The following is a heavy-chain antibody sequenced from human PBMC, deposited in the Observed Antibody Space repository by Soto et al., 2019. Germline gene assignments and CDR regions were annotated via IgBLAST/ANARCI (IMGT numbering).Heavy chain of an antibody. CDR1: GFTFSRYW. CDR2: IKQDGSEI. V-gene: IGHV3-7*01. J-gene: IGHJ6*03. D-gene: IGHD1-26*01. Sequence: GGSLRLSCAASGFTFSRYWMSWVRRAPGKGLEWVANIKQDGSEIHYVDSVKGRFTISRDNAKNSLYLQMNSLRVEDTTVYYCVSDFHVVRATTGQYHYYMDVWGKGTRVTVSS. CDR3: VSDFHVVRATTGQYHYYMDV.